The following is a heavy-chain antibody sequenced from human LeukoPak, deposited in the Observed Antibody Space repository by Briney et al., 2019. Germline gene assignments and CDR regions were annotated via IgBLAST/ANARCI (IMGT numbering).Heavy chain of an antibody. CDR2: IYYSGST. D-gene: IGHD6-13*01. V-gene: IGHV4-59*01. J-gene: IGHJ3*02. CDR1: GGSISSYY. CDR3: ARGSLRYSSSWYYRIDAFDI. Sequence: SETLSLTCTVSGGSISSYYWSWIRQPPGKGLEWIGYIYYSGSTNYNPSLKSRVTISVDTSKNQFSLKLSSVTAVDTAVYYCARGSLRYSSSWYYRIDAFDIWGQGTMVTVSS.